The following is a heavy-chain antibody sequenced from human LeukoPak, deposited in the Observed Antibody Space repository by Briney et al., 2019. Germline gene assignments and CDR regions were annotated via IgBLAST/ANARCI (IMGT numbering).Heavy chain of an antibody. Sequence: SETLSLTCSVSGESISGYYWSWIRQPAGKGLEWIGRIYSSGSTNYNPSLKSRVTMSVDTSKKQFSLKLSSVTAADTALYYCARDYDYWGQGTLVTVSS. CDR3: ARDYDY. V-gene: IGHV4-4*07. CDR2: IYSSGST. CDR1: GESISGYY. J-gene: IGHJ4*02.